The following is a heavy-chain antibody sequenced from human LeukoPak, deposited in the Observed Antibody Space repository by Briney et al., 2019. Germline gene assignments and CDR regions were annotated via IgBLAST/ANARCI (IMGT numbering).Heavy chain of an antibody. V-gene: IGHV3-33*01. CDR1: AFIFSNYA. D-gene: IGHD1-26*01. CDR3: ARELIVGGNSWGAFDI. Sequence: GGSLRLSRAAPAFIFSNYAMHWVRQAPGKGLERVAVISYDGRNKYYADSVKGRFTISRDNSKNTLYVQMNSLRSEDTAMYYCARELIVGGNSWGAFDIWGQGTMVTVSS. CDR2: ISYDGRNK. J-gene: IGHJ3*02.